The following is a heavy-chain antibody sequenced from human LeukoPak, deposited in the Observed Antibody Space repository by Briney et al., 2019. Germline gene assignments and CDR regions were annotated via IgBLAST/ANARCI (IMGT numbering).Heavy chain of an antibody. Sequence: AGSLRLSCVASGFTFSTYALSWVRQAPGKGLEWVSAISSSGGSPYFADSVNGRFTISRDNSKNTLYLQMNSLRAEDTALYYCAKDQALSLSSSRALDYWGQGTLVTVSS. CDR2: ISSSGGSP. CDR1: GFTFSTYA. D-gene: IGHD2-2*01. CDR3: AKDQALSLSSSRALDY. V-gene: IGHV3-23*01. J-gene: IGHJ4*02.